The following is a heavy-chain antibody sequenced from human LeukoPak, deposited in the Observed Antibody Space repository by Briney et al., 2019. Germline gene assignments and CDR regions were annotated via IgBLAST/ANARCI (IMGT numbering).Heavy chain of an antibody. V-gene: IGHV3-23*01. Sequence: GGSLRLSCAASGFTFRSYAMSWVRQAPGKGLEWVSGISGSGGTTYYADSVKGRSTISRDNTKNSLFLQLNSLRAEDTAVYYCVRDRGWYHFDLWGQGTLVTVSS. D-gene: IGHD3-10*01. CDR1: GFTFRSYA. CDR3: VRDRGWYHFDL. J-gene: IGHJ4*02. CDR2: ISGSGGTT.